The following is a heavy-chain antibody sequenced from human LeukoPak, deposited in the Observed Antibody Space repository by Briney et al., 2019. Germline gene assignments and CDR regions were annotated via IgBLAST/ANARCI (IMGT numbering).Heavy chain of an antibody. CDR1: GFTFSSYW. CDR3: AGGPGFLIDC. Sequence: GRSLRLSCAASGFTFSSYWMSWVRQAPGKGLEWVANIKQDGSEKHYVDSVKGRLTISRDNAKNLLYLQMNSLRVEDTAVYYCAGGPGFLIDCWGQGTLVTASS. CDR2: IKQDGSEK. J-gene: IGHJ4*02. D-gene: IGHD3-3*01. V-gene: IGHV3-7*01.